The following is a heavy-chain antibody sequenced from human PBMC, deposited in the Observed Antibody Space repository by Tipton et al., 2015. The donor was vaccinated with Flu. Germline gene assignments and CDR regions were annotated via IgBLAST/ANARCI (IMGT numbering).Heavy chain of an antibody. CDR2: IYHSGST. D-gene: IGHD6-13*01. CDR3: ARDILLGAAVYNWFDP. V-gene: IGHV4-38-2*02. Sequence: TLSLTCTVSGYSISSGYYWGWIRQPPGKGLEWIGSIYHSGSTYYNPSLKSRVTISVDTSKNQFSLKLSSVTAADTAVYYCARDILLGAAVYNWFDPWGQGTLVTVSS. CDR1: GYSISSGYY. J-gene: IGHJ5*02.